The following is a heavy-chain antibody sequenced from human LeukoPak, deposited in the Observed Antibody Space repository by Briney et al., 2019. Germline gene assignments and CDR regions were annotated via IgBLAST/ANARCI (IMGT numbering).Heavy chain of an antibody. D-gene: IGHD4-17*01. J-gene: IGHJ6*02. CDR3: AKDGTVTRYYYYYGMDV. V-gene: IGHV3-23*01. CDR1: GFTFSSYA. Sequence: GGSLRLSCAASGFTFSSYAMSWVRQAPGKGLEWVPAISGSGGSTYYADSVKGRFTISRDNSKNTLYLQMNSLRAEDTAVYYCAKDGTVTRYYYYYGMDVWGQGTTVTVSS. CDR2: ISGSGGST.